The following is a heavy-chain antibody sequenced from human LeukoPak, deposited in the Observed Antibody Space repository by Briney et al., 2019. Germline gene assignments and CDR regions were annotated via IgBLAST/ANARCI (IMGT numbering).Heavy chain of an antibody. Sequence: PSETLSLTCTVSGASISTKNYYWGWIRQPPGKGLEWIGSIYYSGRIYYNASLKSRVTISVNTSKNHFSLKLTSVTAADTAVYYCARAPWAYGNYVHAFDIWGHGTMVTVSS. CDR2: IYYSGRI. D-gene: IGHD4-11*01. V-gene: IGHV4-39*07. J-gene: IGHJ3*02. CDR3: ARAPWAYGNYVHAFDI. CDR1: GASISTKNYY.